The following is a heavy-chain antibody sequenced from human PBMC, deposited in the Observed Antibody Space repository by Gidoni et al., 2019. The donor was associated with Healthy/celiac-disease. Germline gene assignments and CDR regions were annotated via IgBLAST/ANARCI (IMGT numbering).Heavy chain of an antibody. CDR2: IRSKANSYAT. CDR1: GFTFSGSA. Sequence: EVQLVESGGGLVQPGGSLKLSCAASGFTFSGSAMHWVRQASGKGLEWVGRIRSKANSYATAYSASVKGRFTISRDDSKNTAYLQMNSLKTEDTAVYYCTRALYDFWSGYSKTSYYYGMDVWGQGTTVTVSS. CDR3: TRALYDFWSGYSKTSYYYGMDV. V-gene: IGHV3-73*01. D-gene: IGHD3-3*01. J-gene: IGHJ6*02.